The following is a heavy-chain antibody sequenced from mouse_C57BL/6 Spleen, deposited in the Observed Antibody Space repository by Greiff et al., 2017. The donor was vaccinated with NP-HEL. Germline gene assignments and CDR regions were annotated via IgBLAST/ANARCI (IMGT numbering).Heavy chain of an antibody. V-gene: IGHV1-53*01. J-gene: IGHJ2*01. CDR3: AREGLGRRDFDY. Sequence: QVHVKQPGTELVKPGASVKLSCKASGYTFTSYWMHWVKQRPGQGLEWIGNINPSNGGTNYNEKFKSKATLTVDKSSSTAYMQLSSLTSEDSAVYYCAREGLGRRDFDYWGQGTTLTVSS. CDR2: INPSNGGT. CDR1: GYTFTSYW. D-gene: IGHD4-1*01.